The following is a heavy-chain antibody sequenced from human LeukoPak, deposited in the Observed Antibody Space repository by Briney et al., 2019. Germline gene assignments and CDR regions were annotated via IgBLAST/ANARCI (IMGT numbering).Heavy chain of an antibody. V-gene: IGHV3-74*01. CDR2: INSDGSST. Sequence: GGSLRLSCAASGFTFSNYWMHWVRQAPGKGLVWVSRINSDGSSTNYADSVKGRFTISRDNAKNSLYLQMNSLTSEDTAFYFCAKGSLEMATVDFEFWGQGTLVTVSS. CDR3: AKGSLEMATVDFEF. CDR1: GFTFSNYW. J-gene: IGHJ4*02. D-gene: IGHD5-24*01.